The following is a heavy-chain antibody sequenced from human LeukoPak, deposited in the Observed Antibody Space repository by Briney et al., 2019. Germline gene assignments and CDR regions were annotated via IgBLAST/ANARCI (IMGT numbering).Heavy chain of an antibody. D-gene: IGHD1-26*01. J-gene: IGHJ4*02. Sequence: SETLSLTCSVSHDSISRSSYYWGWIRQPPGKGLEWIGTFYYSGFTYYNPSLKNRVTISVDTSKNQFSLKLSSVTAEDTAVYYCARLKVGTTHPDYWGQGTLVTVSS. CDR3: ARLKVGTTHPDY. V-gene: IGHV4-39*01. CDR1: HDSISRSSYY. CDR2: FYYSGFT.